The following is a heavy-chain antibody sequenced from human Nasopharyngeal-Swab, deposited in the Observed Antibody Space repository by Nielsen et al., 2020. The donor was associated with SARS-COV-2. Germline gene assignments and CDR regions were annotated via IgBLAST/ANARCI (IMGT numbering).Heavy chain of an antibody. V-gene: IGHV5-51*01. D-gene: IGHD3-16*02. CDR1: GYSFTSYW. CDR2: IYPGYSDT. CDR3: ARRGYDYVWGSYRPGSWFDP. J-gene: IGHJ5*02. Sequence: GESLKISCKGSGYSFTSYWIGWVRQMPGKGLEWVGIIYPGYSDTRYSPSFQGQVTISADKSISTAYLQWSSLKASDTAMYYCARRGYDYVWGSYRPGSWFDPWGQGTLVTVSS.